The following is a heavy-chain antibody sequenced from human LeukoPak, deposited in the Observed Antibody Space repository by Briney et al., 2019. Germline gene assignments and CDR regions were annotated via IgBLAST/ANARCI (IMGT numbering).Heavy chain of an antibody. CDR3: ARGLSVGYCSSTSCSDWDYYGMDV. D-gene: IGHD2-2*01. CDR2: ISAYNGNT. V-gene: IGHV1-18*01. Sequence: GASVKVSCKASGYTFTSYGITWVRHAPGQGLEWMGWISAYNGNTNYAQKLQGRVTMTTDTSTSTAYMELRSLRSDDTAVYYCARGLSVGYCSSTSCSDWDYYGMDVWGQGTTVTVSS. CDR1: GYTFTSYG. J-gene: IGHJ6*01.